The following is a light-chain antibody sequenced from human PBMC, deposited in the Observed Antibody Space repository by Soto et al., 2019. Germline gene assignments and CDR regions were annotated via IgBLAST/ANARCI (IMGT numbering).Light chain of an antibody. Sequence: SVLAQPVSLSVSPGKSITISCTGTSSHVGSYNFVSWYQQYPGKAPKLMIYEGTKRPSGVSNRFSASKSGSTASLTISGLQAEDEADYYCCSYAGSRNWVFGGGTQLTVL. CDR2: EGT. J-gene: IGLJ3*02. CDR1: SSHVGSYNF. CDR3: CSYAGSRNWV. V-gene: IGLV2-23*01.